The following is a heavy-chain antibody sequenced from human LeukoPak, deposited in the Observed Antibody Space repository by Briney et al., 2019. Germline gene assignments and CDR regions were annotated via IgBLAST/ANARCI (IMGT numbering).Heavy chain of an antibody. J-gene: IGHJ4*02. CDR3: AKDLTPYYFYGSGTFNY. V-gene: IGHV3-30*02. CDR2: IRYGGSKQ. CDR1: GFTFSDYG. Sequence: GGSLRLSCVASGFTFSDYGMHWVRQAPGQGLEWVALIRYGGSKQYYADSVKGRFTISRDNSKNTVFLHINSLRPEDTAVYYCAKDLTPYYFYGSGTFNYWGQGTLVTVSS. D-gene: IGHD3-10*01.